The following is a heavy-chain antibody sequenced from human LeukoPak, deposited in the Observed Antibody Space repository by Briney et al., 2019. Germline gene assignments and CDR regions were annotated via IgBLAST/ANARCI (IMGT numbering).Heavy chain of an antibody. CDR1: GFTFSSYW. Sequence: GGSLRLSCAASGFTFSSYWMSWVRQAPGKGREWVANIKQDGSEKYYVDSVKGRFTISRDNAKNSLYLQMNSLRAEDTAVYYCAREDYDILTGYYRPTFYFDSWGQGTLVTVSS. V-gene: IGHV3-7*01. D-gene: IGHD3-9*01. CDR3: AREDYDILTGYYRPTFYFDS. J-gene: IGHJ4*02. CDR2: IKQDGSEK.